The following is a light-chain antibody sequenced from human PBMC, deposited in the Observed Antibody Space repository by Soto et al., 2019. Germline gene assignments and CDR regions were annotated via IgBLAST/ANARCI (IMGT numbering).Light chain of an antibody. V-gene: IGKV3-15*01. J-gene: IGKJ1*01. Sequence: EIVLTRSPATLSLSPGQRATLPCRASQSVSSNLAWYQQKPGQAPRLLIYGASTRATGIPARFSGSGSGTEFTLTISSLQSEDFAVYYCQQYNNWPPWTFGQGTKVDI. CDR1: QSVSSN. CDR3: QQYNNWPPWT. CDR2: GAS.